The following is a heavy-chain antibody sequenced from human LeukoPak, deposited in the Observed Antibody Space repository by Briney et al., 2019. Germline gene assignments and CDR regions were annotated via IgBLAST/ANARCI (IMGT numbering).Heavy chain of an antibody. CDR3: ARVHDSGYKIYNWFDP. V-gene: IGHV3-66*01. Sequence: PGGSLRLSCAASGFTVSSNYMSWVRQAPGKGLEWVSVIYSGGSTYYADSVKGRFTISRDNSKNTLYLQMNSLRAEDTAVYYCARVHDSGYKIYNWFDPWGQGTLVTVSS. J-gene: IGHJ5*02. CDR2: IYSGGST. CDR1: GFTVSSNY. D-gene: IGHD5-12*01.